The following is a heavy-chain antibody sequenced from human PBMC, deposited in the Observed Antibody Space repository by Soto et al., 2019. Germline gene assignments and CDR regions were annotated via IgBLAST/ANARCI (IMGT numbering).Heavy chain of an antibody. V-gene: IGHV1-18*01. CDR1: GYTFTTYG. CDR3: ARERVATTPYYGMDV. CDR2: ISASNGNI. D-gene: IGHD5-12*01. Sequence: ASVKVSCKASGYTFTTYGISWVRQAPGQGLEWMGWISASNGNIYYGQKFRGRVTMTTDSFTSTAYMELSSLRSEDTAVYYCARERVATTPYYGMDVWGQGTTVTVSS. J-gene: IGHJ6*02.